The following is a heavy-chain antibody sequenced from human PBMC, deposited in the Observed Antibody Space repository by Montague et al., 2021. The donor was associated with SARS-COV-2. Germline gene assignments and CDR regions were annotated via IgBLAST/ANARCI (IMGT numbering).Heavy chain of an antibody. CDR1: GFSLSTSGMC. V-gene: IGHV2-70*01. Sequence: PALVKPTQTLTLTCTFSGFSLSTSGMCVSWIRQPPGKALEWLTLIDWXDDKYYSTSLKTRLTISKDTSKNQVVLTMTNVDPVDTATYYCARSYGTTVVTRAFDYWGQGTLVTVSS. J-gene: IGHJ4*02. D-gene: IGHD4-23*01. CDR2: IDWXDDK. CDR3: ARSYGTTVVTRAFDY.